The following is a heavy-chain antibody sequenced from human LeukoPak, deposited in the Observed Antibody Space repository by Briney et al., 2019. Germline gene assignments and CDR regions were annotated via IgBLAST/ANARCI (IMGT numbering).Heavy chain of an antibody. CDR1: GFTFDDYG. D-gene: IGHD3-16*02. CDR3: ARDQMITFGGVIVAFDY. J-gene: IGHJ4*02. V-gene: IGHV3-20*04. Sequence: GGSLRLSCAASGFTFDDYGMSWVRQAPGKGMKWVSGINWNGGSTGYADSVKGRFTISRDNAKNSLYLQMNSLRAEDTALYYCARDQMITFGGVIVAFDYWGQGTLVTVSS. CDR2: INWNGGST.